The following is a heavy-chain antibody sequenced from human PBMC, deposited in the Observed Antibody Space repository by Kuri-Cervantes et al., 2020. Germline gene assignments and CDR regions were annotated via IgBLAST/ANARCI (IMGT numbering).Heavy chain of an antibody. J-gene: IGHJ6*02. CDR3: AKHGATTMHYYYYGMDV. CDR1: GFTFSSYW. V-gene: IGHV3-30*18. D-gene: IGHD4-17*01. Sequence: GESLKISCAASGFTFSSYWMHWVRQAPGKGLEWVAVISYDGTETYYADSVQGRFTISRDDSQSTVALQMKNLRVEDTALYYCAKHGATTMHYYYYGMDVWGQGTTVTVSS. CDR2: ISYDGTET.